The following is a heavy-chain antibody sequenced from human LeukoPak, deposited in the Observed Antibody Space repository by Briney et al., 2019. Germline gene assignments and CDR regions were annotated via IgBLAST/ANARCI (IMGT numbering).Heavy chain of an antibody. CDR3: ARTDGDFDY. Sequence: ASVKVSCKASGYTFTSYDINWVRQATGQGLEWMGWMNPNSGNTGYAQMFQGRVTMTRDTSISTAYMELSSLTSEDTAVYYCARTDGDFDYWGQGTLVTVSS. J-gene: IGHJ4*02. CDR1: GYTFTSYD. D-gene: IGHD4-17*01. V-gene: IGHV1-8*01. CDR2: MNPNSGNT.